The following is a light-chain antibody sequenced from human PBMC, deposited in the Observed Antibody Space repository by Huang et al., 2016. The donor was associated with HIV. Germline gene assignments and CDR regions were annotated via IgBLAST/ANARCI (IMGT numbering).Light chain of an antibody. CDR1: ESLLHDSGYNS. V-gene: IGKV2-28*01. CDR2: LGS. Sequence: DIVMTQSPLSLPVTPGEPASISCRSNESLLHDSGYNSLDWYLQKPGQSPQLLVYLGSNRASGVPYRFSGSGSGTDFTLKISRVETDDVGVYYCMQALQTRWTFGQGTRVEIK. CDR3: MQALQTRWT. J-gene: IGKJ1*01.